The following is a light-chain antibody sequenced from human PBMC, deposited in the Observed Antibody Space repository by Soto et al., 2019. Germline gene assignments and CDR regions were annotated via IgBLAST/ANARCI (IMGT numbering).Light chain of an antibody. CDR2: GAS. CDR3: QHYAGSPWT. Sequence: EIVLTQSPGTLSLSPGERATLSCRASQSVSKYLAWYQQKPGQAPRVLIYGASSRATGIPDRFSGSGSGTDFTLTISRLEPEGFAVYYCQHYAGSPWTFGQGTKVEIK. V-gene: IGKV3-20*01. CDR1: QSVSKY. J-gene: IGKJ1*01.